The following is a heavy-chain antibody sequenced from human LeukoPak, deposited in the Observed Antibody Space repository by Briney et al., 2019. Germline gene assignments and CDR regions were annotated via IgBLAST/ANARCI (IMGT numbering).Heavy chain of an antibody. V-gene: IGHV1-18*01. CDR3: ARETLVYGSGRTYYFDY. J-gene: IGHJ4*02. CDR2: ISAYNGNT. D-gene: IGHD3-10*01. Sequence: GASVKVSCKASGYTFTSYGISWVRQAPGQGLEWMGWISAYNGNTNYAQKLQGRVTMTTDTSTSTAYMELSSLRSEDTAVYYCARETLVYGSGRTYYFDYWGQGTLVTVSS. CDR1: GYTFTSYG.